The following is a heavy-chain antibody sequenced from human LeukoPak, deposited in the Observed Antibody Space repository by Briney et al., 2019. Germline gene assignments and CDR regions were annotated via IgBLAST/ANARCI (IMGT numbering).Heavy chain of an antibody. D-gene: IGHD1-7*01. CDR3: ARGAAGTPAAD. V-gene: IGHV3-66*01. Sequence: GGSPRLSCAASGFTVSSNSMSWVRQVPGKGLEWVSIIYSGGRTYSADSVKGRFTISRDTFKNTLYLQMNTLRAEDTAVYYCARGAAGTPAADWGQGTLVTVSS. J-gene: IGHJ4*02. CDR2: IYSGGRT. CDR1: GFTVSSNS.